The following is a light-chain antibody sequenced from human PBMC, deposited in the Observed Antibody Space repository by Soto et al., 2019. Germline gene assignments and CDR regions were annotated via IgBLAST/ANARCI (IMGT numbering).Light chain of an antibody. Sequence: DIQMTQYPSTLSSSLGDRVTITCRASQSISSWLAWYQQKPGKAPKLLIYDASSLESGVPSRFSVSRSGTEFTLTISSLKPEDFATYDCQHYNGYSTFGQGTKVDIK. V-gene: IGKV1-5*01. J-gene: IGKJ1*01. CDR1: QSISSW. CDR2: DAS. CDR3: QHYNGYST.